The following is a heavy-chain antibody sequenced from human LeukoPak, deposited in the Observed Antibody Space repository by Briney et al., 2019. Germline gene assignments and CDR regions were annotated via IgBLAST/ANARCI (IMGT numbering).Heavy chain of an antibody. CDR1: GFTFSRYS. CDR3: ARATTYDILTGYFDY. CDR2: ISSSSSYI. Sequence: PGGSLRLSCAASGFTFSRYSMNWVRQAPGKGLEWVSSISSSSSYIYYAESVKGRFTMSRDNAKNSLYLQMNSLRAEDTAVYYCARATTYDILTGYFDYWGQGTLVTVSS. D-gene: IGHD3-9*01. V-gene: IGHV3-21*01. J-gene: IGHJ4*02.